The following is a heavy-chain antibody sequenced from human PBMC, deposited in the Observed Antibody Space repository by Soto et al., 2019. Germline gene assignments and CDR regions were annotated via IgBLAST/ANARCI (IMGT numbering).Heavy chain of an antibody. CDR2: IIPIFGTA. CDR3: ARGGLRFLESHGMDV. D-gene: IGHD3-3*01. CDR1: GGTFSSNA. V-gene: IGHV1-69*12. Sequence: QVQLVQSGAEVKKPGSSVKVSCKASGGTFSSNAISWVRQAPGQGLEWMGGIIPIFGTANYAQKFQGRVTIXGDLSXXTAYMALSSLRSEDTAVYYCARGGLRFLESHGMDVWGQGTTVTVSS. J-gene: IGHJ6*02.